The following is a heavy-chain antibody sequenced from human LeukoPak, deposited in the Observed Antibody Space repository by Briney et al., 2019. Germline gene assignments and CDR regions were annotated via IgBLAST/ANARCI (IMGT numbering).Heavy chain of an antibody. J-gene: IGHJ4*02. D-gene: IGHD3-3*01. Sequence: ASVKVSCKASGYTFTSYYMHWVRQAPGQGLEWMGRINPNSGGTNYAQKFQGRVTMTRDTSISTAYMELSRLRSDDTAVYYCASGYDFWSGLDYWGQGTLVTVFS. CDR2: INPNSGGT. V-gene: IGHV1-2*06. CDR1: GYTFTSYY. CDR3: ASGYDFWSGLDY.